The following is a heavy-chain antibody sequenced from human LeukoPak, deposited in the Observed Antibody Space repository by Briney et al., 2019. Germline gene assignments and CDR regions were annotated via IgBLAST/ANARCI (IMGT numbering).Heavy chain of an antibody. Sequence: SETLSLTCAVYGGSFSGYYWSWLRHPPGKGLECFGEINHSGNTNYNPSLKSRVTISVDTPKNQFSLKLSSVTAADTAVYYCARDRRITMVRGVSGARRNDYWGQGTLVTVSS. V-gene: IGHV4-34*01. CDR3: ARDRRITMVRGVSGARRNDY. CDR1: GGSFSGYY. CDR2: INHSGNT. D-gene: IGHD3-10*01. J-gene: IGHJ4*02.